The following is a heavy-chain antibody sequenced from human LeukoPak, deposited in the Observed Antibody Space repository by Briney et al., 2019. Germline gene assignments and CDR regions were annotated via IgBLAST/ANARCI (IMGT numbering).Heavy chain of an antibody. CDR1: GYTFTNYA. V-gene: IGHV7-4-1*02. CDR3: AREVAPGGFDY. CDR2: IHPSTGNP. Sequence: ASVKVSCKASGYTFTNYAMNWVRQAPGQGLEWMGWIHPSTGNPTYAQGFTGRFVFSLDTSVSTAYLQISSLKAEDTAVYYCAREVAPGGFDYWGQGTPVTVSS. J-gene: IGHJ4*02. D-gene: IGHD4-23*01.